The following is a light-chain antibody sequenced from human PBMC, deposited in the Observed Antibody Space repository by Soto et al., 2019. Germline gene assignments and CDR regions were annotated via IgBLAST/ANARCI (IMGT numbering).Light chain of an antibody. J-gene: IGKJ4*01. CDR1: QSINSH. CDR2: DAS. Sequence: EIVLTQSPAPLSLSPGERATLSCRASQSINSHLVWYQQKPGQAPRLLMYDASNRATGIPARFSGSGSGTYFNLTISSLEPEDFEVYYCQQRPNWPLTFGGGTKVEIK. V-gene: IGKV3-11*01. CDR3: QQRPNWPLT.